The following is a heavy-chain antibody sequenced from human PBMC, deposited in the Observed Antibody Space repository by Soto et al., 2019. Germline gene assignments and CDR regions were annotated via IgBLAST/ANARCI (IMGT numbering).Heavy chain of an antibody. CDR2: FDPEDGET. J-gene: IGHJ4*02. D-gene: IGHD1-26*01. Sequence: ASVKVSCKVSGYTLTELSMHWVRQAPGKGLEWMGGFDPEDGETIYAQKFQGRVTMTEDTSTDTAYMELSSLRSEDTAVYYCATFPTRYSGTAFDYWGQGTLVTVSS. V-gene: IGHV1-24*01. CDR3: ATFPTRYSGTAFDY. CDR1: GYTLTELS.